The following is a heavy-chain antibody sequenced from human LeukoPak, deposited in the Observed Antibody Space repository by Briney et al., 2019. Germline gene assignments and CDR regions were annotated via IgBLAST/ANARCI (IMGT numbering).Heavy chain of an antibody. V-gene: IGHV3-21*04. J-gene: IGHJ4*02. CDR2: ISRTSNYI. CDR1: GFIFSDQN. Sequence: GGSLRLSCAASGFIFSDQNMNWVRQAPGKGLEWVSSISRTSNYIYYADSVKGRFTISRDNSKNTLYLQMNSLRAEDTAVYYCAKGAQLDYWGQGTLVTVSS. CDR3: AKGAQLDY. D-gene: IGHD1-1*01.